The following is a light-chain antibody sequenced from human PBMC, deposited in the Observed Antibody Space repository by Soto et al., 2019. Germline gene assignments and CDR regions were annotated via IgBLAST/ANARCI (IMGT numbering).Light chain of an antibody. J-gene: IGKJ3*01. CDR1: QSVSSF. CDR2: DAS. Sequence: EVVLTQSPDTLSLSPGERATLSCRASQSVSSFLAWYQQKPGQAPRLLLYDASNRATGIPARFSGSGSGTAFTLTISSLEPEDFAVYYCQHRSSWPGAFGPGTKVDIK. CDR3: QHRSSWPGA. V-gene: IGKV3-11*01.